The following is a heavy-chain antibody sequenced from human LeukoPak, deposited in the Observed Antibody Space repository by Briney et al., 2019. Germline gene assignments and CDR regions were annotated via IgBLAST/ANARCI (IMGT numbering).Heavy chain of an antibody. D-gene: IGHD3-22*01. Sequence: SETLSLTCTVSGCTIGSYYWSWIRQPPGKGLEWIGYIYHSGSTNYNPSLKSRVTISVDTTKNQFALKLSSVTAADTAVYYCARAAYRDYYDSSGYFFDYWGQGTLVTVSS. CDR1: GCTIGSYY. J-gene: IGHJ4*02. V-gene: IGHV4-59*01. CDR3: ARAAYRDYYDSSGYFFDY. CDR2: IYHSGST.